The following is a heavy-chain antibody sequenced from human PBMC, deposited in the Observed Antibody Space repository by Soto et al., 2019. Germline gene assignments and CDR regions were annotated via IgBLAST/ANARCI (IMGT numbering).Heavy chain of an antibody. V-gene: IGHV4-34*01. CDR1: GGSFSGYY. J-gene: IGHJ4*02. D-gene: IGHD7-27*01. CDR3: ARGWGRIFDF. CDR2: MNHSGST. Sequence: QVQLQQWGAGLLKPSETLSLTCAVYGGSFSGYYWNWIRQPPGKGLEWIGEMNHSGSTNYNPSLERRVTISVDTSKILFSLKLSSVSAADTAVYYCARGWGRIFDFWGEGTLVTVSS.